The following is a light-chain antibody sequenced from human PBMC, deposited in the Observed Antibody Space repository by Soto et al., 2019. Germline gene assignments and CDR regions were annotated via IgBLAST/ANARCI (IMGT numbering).Light chain of an antibody. J-gene: IGKJ1*01. CDR2: GAS. V-gene: IGKV3-20*01. CDR1: QSVSSSY. CDR3: QQYGSSPWT. Sequence: EMVLTQSPGTLSLSPGEGATLSCRASQSVSSSYLAWYQQKPGQAPRLLIYGASSRATGIPGRFSGSGSGTDFTLTISRLEPEDFAVYYCQQYGSSPWTFGQGTKVEFK.